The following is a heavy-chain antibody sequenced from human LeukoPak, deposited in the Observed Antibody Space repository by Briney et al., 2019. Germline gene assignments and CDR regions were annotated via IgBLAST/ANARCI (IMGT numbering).Heavy chain of an antibody. CDR3: ARDYSSSSREWGLSNY. CDR2: INPNSGGT. V-gene: IGHV1-2*02. CDR1: GYTFTGYY. J-gene: IGHJ4*02. Sequence: GASVKVSCKASGYTFTGYYMHWVRPAPGQGLEWMGWINPNSGGTNYAQKFQGRVTMTRDTSISTAYMELSRLRSDDTAVYYCARDYSSSSREWGLSNYWGQGTLVTVSS. D-gene: IGHD6-6*01.